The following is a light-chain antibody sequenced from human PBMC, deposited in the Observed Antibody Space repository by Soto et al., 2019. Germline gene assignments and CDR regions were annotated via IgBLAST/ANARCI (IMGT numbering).Light chain of an antibody. CDR1: ESVTSYY. CDR2: GAS. CDR3: QLYHSSSYT. Sequence: EIVFTQSPGTLSLPPGERATLSCRANESVTSYYLAWYQQKPGQAPRLLLYGASRRATDIPDRFSGSGSGTDFTLTISRLEPEDFAVYYCQLYHSSSYTFGQGTKLEIK. J-gene: IGKJ2*01. V-gene: IGKV3-20*01.